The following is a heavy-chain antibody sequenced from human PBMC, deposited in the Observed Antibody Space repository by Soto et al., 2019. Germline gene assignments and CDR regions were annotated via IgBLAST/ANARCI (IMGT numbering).Heavy chain of an antibody. CDR2: ISGSGGST. D-gene: IGHD2-15*01. CDR3: AKDIGVGLYLNGFDP. V-gene: IGHV3-23*01. Sequence: GSLRLSCAASGFTFSSYAMSWVRQAPGKGLERVSAISGSGGSTYYADSVKGRFTISRDNSKNTLYLQMNSLRAEDTAVYYCAKDIGVGLYLNGFDPWGQGTLVTVSS. CDR1: GFTFSSYA. J-gene: IGHJ5*02.